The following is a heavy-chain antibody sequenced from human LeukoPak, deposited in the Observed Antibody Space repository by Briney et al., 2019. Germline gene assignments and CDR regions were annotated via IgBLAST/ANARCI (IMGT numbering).Heavy chain of an antibody. J-gene: IGHJ6*03. CDR1: GGSITTFF. Sequence: SETLSFTCTVSGGSITTFFWSWIRQPAGKGLEWIGRIYTSGSTNYNPSLKSRVTMSVDTSKNQFSLKLSSVTAADTAVYYCARDGSSPYYDFWSGLTEYYYYVDVWGKGTTVTVSS. V-gene: IGHV4-4*07. CDR3: ARDGSSPYYDFWSGLTEYYYYVDV. CDR2: IYTSGST. D-gene: IGHD3-3*01.